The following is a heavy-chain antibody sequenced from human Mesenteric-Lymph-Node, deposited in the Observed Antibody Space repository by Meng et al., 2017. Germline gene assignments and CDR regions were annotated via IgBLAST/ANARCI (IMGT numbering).Heavy chain of an antibody. J-gene: IGHJ4*02. CDR2: IKLDGSEK. CDR1: GFTFSSYA. V-gene: IGHV3-7*01. D-gene: IGHD3-16*01. CDR3: ARGASMGLGDY. Sequence: GESLKISCAASGFTFSSYAMHWVRQAPGKGLEWVANIKLDGSEKYYLDSVKGRFTISRDNAKNSLYLQMNSLRAEDTAVYYCARGASMGLGDYWGQGTLVTVSS.